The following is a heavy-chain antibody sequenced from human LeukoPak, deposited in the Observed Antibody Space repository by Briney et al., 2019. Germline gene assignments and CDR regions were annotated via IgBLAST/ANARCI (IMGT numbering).Heavy chain of an antibody. CDR1: GFTFSSYG. V-gene: IGHV3-23*01. J-gene: IGHJ4*02. CDR3: ARYIRGLYSSGIDY. CDR2: ISGSGGST. Sequence: PGGSLRLSCAASGFTFSSYGMSWVRQAPGKGVEWVSAISGSGGSTYYADSVKGRFTISRDDSKNTLYLQMNSLRAEDTAVYYCARYIRGLYSSGIDYWGQGTLVTVSS. D-gene: IGHD6-19*01.